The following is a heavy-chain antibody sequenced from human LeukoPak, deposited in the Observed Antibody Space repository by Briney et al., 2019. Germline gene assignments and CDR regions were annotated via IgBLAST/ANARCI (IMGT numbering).Heavy chain of an antibody. CDR3: ARQTAIWFGEGDWFDP. D-gene: IGHD3-10*01. Sequence: PSETLSLTCTVSVGSISSYYWSWIRQPPGKGLEWIGYIYYSGSTNYNPSLKSRVTISVDTSKNQFSLKLSSVTAADTAVYYCARQTAIWFGEGDWFDPWGQGTLVTVSS. CDR2: IYYSGST. V-gene: IGHV4-59*08. J-gene: IGHJ5*02. CDR1: VGSISSYY.